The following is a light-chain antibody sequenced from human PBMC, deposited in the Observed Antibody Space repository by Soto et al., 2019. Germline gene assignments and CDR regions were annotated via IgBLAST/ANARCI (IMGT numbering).Light chain of an antibody. V-gene: IGLV2-11*01. CDR2: EVT. J-gene: IGLJ3*02. Sequence: QSALTQPRSVSGSPGQTVTISCTGTSSDVGGYNYVSWYQQHPGKAPKVLIYEVTKRPSRVPDRFSGSKSGNTASLTISGLQAEDEADYYCCSYAGSYDWVFGGGTKLTVL. CDR1: SSDVGGYNY. CDR3: CSYAGSYDWV.